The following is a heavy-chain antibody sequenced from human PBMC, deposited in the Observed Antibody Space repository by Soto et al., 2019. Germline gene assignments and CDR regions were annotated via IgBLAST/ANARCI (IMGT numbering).Heavy chain of an antibody. Sequence: EVQLLESGGGLVQPGGSLRLSCAASGFTFSSYAMSWVRQAPGKGLGWVSAISGSGGSTYYADSLKGRFTISRDNSTNTLYLQMNSLRAEDTAVYYCAKDRGSFGGVISDYWGQGTLVTVSS. CDR1: GFTFSSYA. CDR3: AKDRGSFGGVISDY. CDR2: ISGSGGST. V-gene: IGHV3-23*01. J-gene: IGHJ4*02. D-gene: IGHD3-16*01.